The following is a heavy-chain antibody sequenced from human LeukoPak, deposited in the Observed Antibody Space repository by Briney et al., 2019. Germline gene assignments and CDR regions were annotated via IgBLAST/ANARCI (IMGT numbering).Heavy chain of an antibody. CDR3: AKSDTYRFDY. CDR2: ISSISSII. D-gene: IGHD2-21*02. V-gene: IGHV3-48*02. Sequence: GGSLRLSCAASGFTFSSYSMNWVRQAPGKGLEWLSYISSISSIIYYADSVKGRFTISRDNAKNSLYLQMNSLRDEDTAVYYCAKSDTYRFDYWGQGTLVTVSS. CDR1: GFTFSSYS. J-gene: IGHJ4*02.